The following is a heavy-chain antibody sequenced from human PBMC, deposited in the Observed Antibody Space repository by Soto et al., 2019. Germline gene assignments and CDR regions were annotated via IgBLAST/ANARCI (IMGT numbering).Heavy chain of an antibody. V-gene: IGHV3-23*01. J-gene: IGHJ4*02. D-gene: IGHD5-12*01. CDR3: ARDPGYXXXXSARFDY. CDR1: GFTLSVYA. CDR2: ISGSGDGT. Sequence: GGSLRLSCVASGFTLSVYAMGWVRLAPGKGLEWVSSISGSGDGTXYXXSVKGRFTISRDNSKSTLFLQMNSLRAEDXXVXXCARDPGYXXXXSARFDYXXXGILVXVSX.